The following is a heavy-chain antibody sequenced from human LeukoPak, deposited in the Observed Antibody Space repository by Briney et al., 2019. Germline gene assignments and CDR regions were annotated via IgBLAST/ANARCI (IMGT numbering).Heavy chain of an antibody. Sequence: ASVKVSCKASGYTFTSYDINWVRQATGQGLEWMGWMNPNSGNTGYAQKFQDRVTMTRNTSISTAYMELSSLRSEDTAVYYCARVTRGGSMFDPWGQETLVIVSS. CDR1: GYTFTSYD. V-gene: IGHV1-8*01. D-gene: IGHD3-10*01. J-gene: IGHJ5*02. CDR3: ARVTRGGSMFDP. CDR2: MNPNSGNT.